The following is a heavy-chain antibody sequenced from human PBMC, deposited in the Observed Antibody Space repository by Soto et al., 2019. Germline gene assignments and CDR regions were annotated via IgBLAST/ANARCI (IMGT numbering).Heavy chain of an antibody. Sequence: ASVKVSCKAAGYTFTGYYMHWGRQAPGQGLEWMGWINPNSGGTNYAQKFQGWVTMTRDTSISTAYMELSRLRSDDTAVYYCARSGAPRGYCSGGSCPFDPWGQGTLVTVSS. V-gene: IGHV1-2*04. D-gene: IGHD2-15*01. CDR1: GYTFTGYY. CDR2: INPNSGGT. CDR3: ARSGAPRGYCSGGSCPFDP. J-gene: IGHJ5*02.